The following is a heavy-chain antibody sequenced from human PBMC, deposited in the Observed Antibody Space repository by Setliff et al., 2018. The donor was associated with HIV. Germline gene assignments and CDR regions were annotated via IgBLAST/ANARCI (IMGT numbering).Heavy chain of an antibody. CDR3: ARALVWLHAFDI. Sequence: SETLSLTCSVSGGSISSSNNYWGWIRQPPGKGLEWIGSIYYSGSTYYNPSLKSRVTISVDTSKSQFSLKLSSVTAADTAVYYCARALVWLHAFDIWGQGTMVTVS. J-gene: IGHJ3*02. CDR1: GGSISSSNNY. D-gene: IGHD3-22*01. V-gene: IGHV4-39*01. CDR2: IYYSGST.